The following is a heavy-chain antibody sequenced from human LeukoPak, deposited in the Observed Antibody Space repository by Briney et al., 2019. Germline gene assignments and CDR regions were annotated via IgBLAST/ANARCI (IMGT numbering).Heavy chain of an antibody. CDR3: AYRIAAAGTHFDY. V-gene: IGHV3-53*01. CDR2: IYSGGST. D-gene: IGHD6-13*01. CDR1: GFTVSSNY. J-gene: IGHJ4*02. Sequence: GGSLRLSCAASGFTVSSNYMSWVRQAPGKGLEWVSVIYSGGSTYYADSVKGRFTISRDNSKNTLYLQINSLRAEDTAVYYCAYRIAAAGTHFDYWGQGTLVTVSS.